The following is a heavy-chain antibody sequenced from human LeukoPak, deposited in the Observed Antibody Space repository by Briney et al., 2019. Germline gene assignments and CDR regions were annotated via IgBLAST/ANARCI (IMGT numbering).Heavy chain of an antibody. V-gene: IGHV4-59*01. D-gene: IGHD6-13*01. Sequence: PSETLSLTCTVSGGSISSYYWSWIRQPPGKGLEWIGYIYYSGSTNYNPSLKSRVTISVDTSKNQFSLKLSSVTAADTAVYYCARDLSSTIAAAGDDYGMDVWGQGTTVTVSS. J-gene: IGHJ6*02. CDR1: GGSISSYY. CDR2: IYYSGST. CDR3: ARDLSSTIAAAGDDYGMDV.